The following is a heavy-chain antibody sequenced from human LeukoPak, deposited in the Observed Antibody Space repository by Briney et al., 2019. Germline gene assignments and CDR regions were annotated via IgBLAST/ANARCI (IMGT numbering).Heavy chain of an antibody. CDR2: IYPGDSDT. CDR1: GHSFTSYW. Sequence: GESLKISCKGSGHSFTSYWIGWVRQMPGKGLEWMGIIYPGDSDTRYSPSFQGQVTISADKSISTAYLQWSSLKASDTAMYYCARRQYYYDSSGYSSQDYFDYWGQGTLVTVSS. J-gene: IGHJ4*02. D-gene: IGHD3-22*01. V-gene: IGHV5-51*01. CDR3: ARRQYYYDSSGYSSQDYFDY.